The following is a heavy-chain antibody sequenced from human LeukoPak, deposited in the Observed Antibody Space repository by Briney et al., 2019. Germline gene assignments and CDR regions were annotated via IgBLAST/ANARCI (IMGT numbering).Heavy chain of an antibody. CDR2: IYPGDSDT. V-gene: IGHV5-51*01. CDR3: ARRYCSSTSCYGGVDY. Sequence: PGESLKISCKGSGYSFTSYWIGWVRQMPGKGLEWMGIIYPGDSDTRYSPSFQGQVTISADKSISTADLQWSSLKASDTAMYYCARRYCSSTSCYGGVDYWGQGTLVTVSS. CDR1: GYSFTSYW. D-gene: IGHD2-2*01. J-gene: IGHJ4*02.